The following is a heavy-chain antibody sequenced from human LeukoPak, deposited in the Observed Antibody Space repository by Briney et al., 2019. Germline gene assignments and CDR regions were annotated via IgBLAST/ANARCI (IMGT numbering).Heavy chain of an antibody. CDR1: GFTFSSYE. CDR2: IRSKAYVGTT. D-gene: IGHD3-16*01. CDR3: TREGDAY. Sequence: PGGSLRLSCAASGFTFSSYEMNWFRQAPGKGLEWVGFIRSKAYVGTTEYAASVKGRFTISRDDSKSIAYLQMNSLKTEDTAVYYCTREGDAYWGQGTLVTVSS. J-gene: IGHJ4*02. V-gene: IGHV3-49*03.